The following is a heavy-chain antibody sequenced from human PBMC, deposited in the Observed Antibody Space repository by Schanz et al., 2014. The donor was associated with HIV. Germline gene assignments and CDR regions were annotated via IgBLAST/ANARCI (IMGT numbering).Heavy chain of an antibody. V-gene: IGHV1-8*02. J-gene: IGHJ4*02. Sequence: QVQLVQSGAGVKKPGASVRVSCKASGYTFSSNDINWVRQATGQGLEWMGWMNPNSGNTGYAQKFQGRVTMTRNTSISTAYMELRSLRSDDTAVYYCARTRGIAVAGFDYWGQGTLVTVSS. CDR1: GYTFSSND. D-gene: IGHD6-19*01. CDR3: ARTRGIAVAGFDY. CDR2: MNPNSGNT.